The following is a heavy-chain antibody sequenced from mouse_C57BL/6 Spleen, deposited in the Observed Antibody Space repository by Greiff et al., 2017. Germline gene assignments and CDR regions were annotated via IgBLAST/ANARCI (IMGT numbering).Heavy chain of an antibody. D-gene: IGHD4-1*01. CDR1: GYTFTSYW. CDR3: ARTGTGTGFDY. V-gene: IGHV1-55*01. CDR2: IYHGSGSN. J-gene: IGHJ2*01. Sequence: VQLQQSGAELVKPGASVKMSCKASGYTFTSYWITWVQQRPGQGLEWIGDIYHGSGSNTNNEKFKSKATLTVDTYSSTAYMQLSSLTSKDSAVYDCARTGTGTGFDYWGQGTTLTVSS.